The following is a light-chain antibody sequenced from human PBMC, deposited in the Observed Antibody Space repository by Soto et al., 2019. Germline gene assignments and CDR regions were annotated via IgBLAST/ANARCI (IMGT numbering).Light chain of an antibody. CDR3: QQYSSSPRT. CDR1: QTVSRGQ. Sequence: EIVLTQSPSTVSLSPGDTATLSCRASQTVSRGQLACYQQRPGQAPRLLIFGASTGATGIPDRFSGSGSATEFTLTLTRLEPEDSAVYYCQQYSSSPRTFGQGTKLEIK. CDR2: GAS. J-gene: IGKJ2*01. V-gene: IGKV3-20*01.